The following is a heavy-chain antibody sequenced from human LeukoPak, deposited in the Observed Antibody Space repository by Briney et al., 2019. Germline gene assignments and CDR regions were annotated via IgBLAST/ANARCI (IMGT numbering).Heavy chain of an antibody. Sequence: GGSLRLSCAASGFTFDDYAMHWVRQAPGKGLEGVSGISWNSGSIGYADSVKGRFTISRDNAKNSLYLQMNSLRAEDTALYYCAKGLLWFGELSAFDYWGQGTLVTVSS. CDR3: AKGLLWFGELSAFDY. V-gene: IGHV3-9*01. J-gene: IGHJ4*02. CDR2: ISWNSGSI. D-gene: IGHD3-10*01. CDR1: GFTFDDYA.